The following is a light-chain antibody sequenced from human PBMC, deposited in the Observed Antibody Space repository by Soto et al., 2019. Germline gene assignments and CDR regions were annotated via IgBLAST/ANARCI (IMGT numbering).Light chain of an antibody. CDR1: QSVSSTY. Sequence: EIVLTQSPGTLSLSPGERATLSCRASQSVSSTYLAWYQQKPGQAPRLLIYGASSRASGIPDRFSGSGSGTDFTLTISRLDPEDFAAYYCQKYNSAPLTFGGGTKVEIK. J-gene: IGKJ4*01. V-gene: IGKV3-20*01. CDR3: QKYNSAPLT. CDR2: GAS.